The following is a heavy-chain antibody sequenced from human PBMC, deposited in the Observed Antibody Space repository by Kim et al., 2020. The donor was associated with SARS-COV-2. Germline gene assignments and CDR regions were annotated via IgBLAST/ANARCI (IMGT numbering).Heavy chain of an antibody. D-gene: IGHD6-13*01. CDR3: AIIPGIAAAASFDY. Sequence: SETLSLTCTVSGGSISSSSYYWGWIRQPPGKGLEWIGSIYYSGSTYYNPSLKSRVTISVDTSKNQFSLKLSSVTAADTAVYYCAIIPGIAAAASFDYWGQGTLVTVSS. V-gene: IGHV4-39*01. CDR1: GGSISSSSYY. J-gene: IGHJ4*02. CDR2: IYYSGST.